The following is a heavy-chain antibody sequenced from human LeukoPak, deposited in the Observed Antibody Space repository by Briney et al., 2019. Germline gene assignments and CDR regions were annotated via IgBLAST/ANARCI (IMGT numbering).Heavy chain of an antibody. CDR2: ISSSSSYI. CDR1: GFTFSSYS. Sequence: GGSLRLSCAASGFTFSSYSMNWVRQAPGKGLEWVSSISSSSSYIYYADSVKGRFTISRDNAKNSLYLQMNSLRAEDTAVYYCVRESFYCSSTSCYLDAFDIWGQGTMVTVSS. D-gene: IGHD2-2*01. J-gene: IGHJ3*02. CDR3: VRESFYCSSTSCYLDAFDI. V-gene: IGHV3-21*01.